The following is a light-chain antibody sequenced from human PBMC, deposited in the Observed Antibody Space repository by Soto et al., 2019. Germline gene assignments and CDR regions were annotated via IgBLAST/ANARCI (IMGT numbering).Light chain of an antibody. CDR2: DVT. Sequence: QSALTQPASVSGSPGQSITISCTGTSSDIGDYDHVSWYQHLPGKAPKLLIFDVTHRPSGVSDRFSGSKSGNTASLTISGVRPEDEADYYCCSYTDIALDVVFGGGTKVTVL. J-gene: IGLJ2*01. CDR3: CSYTDIALDVV. CDR1: SSDIGDYDH. V-gene: IGLV2-14*01.